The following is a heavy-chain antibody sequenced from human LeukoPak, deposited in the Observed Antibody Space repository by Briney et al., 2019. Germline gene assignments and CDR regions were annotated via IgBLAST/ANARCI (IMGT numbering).Heavy chain of an antibody. CDR3: ARDSPGSSWYRGPFDY. D-gene: IGHD6-13*01. V-gene: IGHV3-21*01. CDR1: GFTFSSYS. CDR2: ISSSSSYI. J-gene: IGHJ4*02. Sequence: PGGSLRLSCAASGFTFSSYSMNWVRQAPGKGLEWVSSISSSSSYIYYADSVKGRFTISRDNAKNSLYLQMNSLRAEDTAVYYCARDSPGSSWYRGPFDYWGQGTLVTVSS.